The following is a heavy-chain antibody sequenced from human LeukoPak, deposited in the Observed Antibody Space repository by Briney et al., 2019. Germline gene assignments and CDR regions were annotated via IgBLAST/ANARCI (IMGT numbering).Heavy chain of an antibody. Sequence: GGSLRLSCAASGFTFSGSAMHWVRQASGKGLEWVGRIRSKANSYATAYAASVKGRFTISRDDSKNTAYLQMNSLKTEDTAVYYCAGMLGSNHPFDYWGQGTLVTVSS. CDR1: GFTFSGSA. J-gene: IGHJ4*02. CDR2: IRSKANSYAT. V-gene: IGHV3-73*01. CDR3: AGMLGSNHPFDY. D-gene: IGHD1-14*01.